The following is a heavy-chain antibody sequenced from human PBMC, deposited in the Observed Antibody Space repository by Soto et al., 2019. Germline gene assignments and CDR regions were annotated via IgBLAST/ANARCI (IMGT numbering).Heavy chain of an antibody. D-gene: IGHD2-2*01. J-gene: IGHJ5*02. CDR1: GFTFSSYA. V-gene: IGHV3-23*01. Sequence: PGGSLRLSCAASGFTFSSYAMSWFRQVPGKGLEWVSSISGSGDTTHYADSVRGRFTISRDNSWNTLYLQMNSLRAEDTAVYYCAKDPREPAAYIWFDPWGQGTQVTVS. CDR3: AKDPREPAAYIWFDP. CDR2: ISGSGDTT.